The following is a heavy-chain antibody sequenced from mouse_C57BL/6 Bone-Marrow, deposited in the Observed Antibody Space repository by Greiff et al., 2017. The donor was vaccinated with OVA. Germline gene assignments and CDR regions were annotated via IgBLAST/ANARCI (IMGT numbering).Heavy chain of an antibody. CDR3: ARYYYGSSYWFAY. CDR2: IYPRSGNT. J-gene: IGHJ3*01. V-gene: IGHV1-81*01. CDR1: GYTFTSYG. Sequence: VQLVESGAELARPGASVKLSCKASGYTFTSYGISWVKQRTGQGLEWIGEIYPRSGNTYYNEKFKGKATLTADKSSSTAYMELRSLTSEDSAVYFCARYYYGSSYWFAYWGQGTLVTVSA. D-gene: IGHD1-1*01.